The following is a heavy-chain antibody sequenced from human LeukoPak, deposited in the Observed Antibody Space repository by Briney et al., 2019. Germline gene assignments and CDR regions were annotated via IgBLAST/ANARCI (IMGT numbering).Heavy chain of an antibody. D-gene: IGHD5-18*01. J-gene: IGHJ5*02. CDR3: ARDQRGYSYVGFWFDP. Sequence: ASVKVSCKASGYTFTSYAMHWVRQAPGQRLEWMGWINAGNGNTKYSQKFQGRVTITRDTSASTAYMGLSSLRSEDTAVYYCARDQRGYSYVGFWFDPWGQGTLVTVSS. V-gene: IGHV1-3*01. CDR2: INAGNGNT. CDR1: GYTFTSYA.